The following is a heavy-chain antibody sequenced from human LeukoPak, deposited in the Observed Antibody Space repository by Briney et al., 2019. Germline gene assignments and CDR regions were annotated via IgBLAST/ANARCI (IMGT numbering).Heavy chain of an antibody. Sequence: GGSLRLSCAASGFTFSDHYMDWVRQAPGKGLEWVGRITNKPKSYNTEYAASVKGRFTISRDDSKHSLYLQMNSLRAEDTAVYYCARVLQWLDQNYYFDNWGQGTLVTVSS. CDR2: ITNKPKSYNT. CDR3: ARVLQWLDQNYYFDN. J-gene: IGHJ4*02. V-gene: IGHV3-72*01. D-gene: IGHD6-19*01. CDR1: GFTFSDHY.